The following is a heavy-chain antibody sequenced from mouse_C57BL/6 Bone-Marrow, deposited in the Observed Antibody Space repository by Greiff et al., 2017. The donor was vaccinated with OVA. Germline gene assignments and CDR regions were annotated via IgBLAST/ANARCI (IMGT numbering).Heavy chain of an antibody. Sequence: LQESGAELVKPGASVKISCKASGYAFSSYWMNWVKQRPGEGLEWIGQIYPGDGDTNYNGKFKGKATLTADKSSSTAYMQLSSLTSEDSAVYFCARRRVDYFDYWGQGTTLTVSS. CDR1: GYAFSSYW. V-gene: IGHV1-80*01. CDR2: IYPGDGDT. J-gene: IGHJ2*01. D-gene: IGHD1-1*01. CDR3: ARRRVDYFDY.